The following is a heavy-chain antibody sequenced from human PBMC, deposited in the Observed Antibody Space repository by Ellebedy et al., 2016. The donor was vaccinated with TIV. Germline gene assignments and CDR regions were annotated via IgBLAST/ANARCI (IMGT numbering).Heavy chain of an antibody. D-gene: IGHD2-21*02. CDR1: GFTVSSNY. J-gene: IGHJ6*02. CDR3: ARDRVVTAMRYYYYGMDV. Sequence: GESLKISXAASGFTVSSNYMSWVRQAPGKGLEWVLVIYSGGSTYYADSVKGRFTISRDNSKNTLYLQMNSLRAEDTAVYYCARDRVVTAMRYYYYGMDVWGQGTTVTVSS. V-gene: IGHV3-53*01. CDR2: IYSGGST.